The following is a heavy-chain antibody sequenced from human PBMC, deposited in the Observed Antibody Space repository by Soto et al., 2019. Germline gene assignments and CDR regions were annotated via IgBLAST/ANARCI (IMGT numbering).Heavy chain of an antibody. Sequence: SVKVSCKASGYPFTSYGISWVRQAPGQGLEWMGWISAYNGNTNYAQKLQGRVTMTTDTSTSTAYMELRSLRSDDTAVDYCARVPAYYYDSSGYQLDYWGQGALVTVSS. CDR3: ARVPAYYYDSSGYQLDY. CDR1: GYPFTSYG. V-gene: IGHV1-18*01. CDR2: ISAYNGNT. J-gene: IGHJ4*02. D-gene: IGHD3-22*01.